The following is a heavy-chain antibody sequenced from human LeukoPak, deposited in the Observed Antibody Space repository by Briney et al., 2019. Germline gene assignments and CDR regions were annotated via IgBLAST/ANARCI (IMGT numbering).Heavy chain of an antibody. J-gene: IGHJ6*02. CDR1: GFTFSSYG. Sequence: GSLRLSCAASGFTFSSYGMHWVRQAPGKGLVWVSRINSDGSSTSYADSVKGRFTISRDNGRNSVFLQMNSLRSEDTAMYYCARGNTLEGWGQGATVIVSS. V-gene: IGHV3-74*01. D-gene: IGHD2/OR15-2a*01. CDR3: ARGNTLEG. CDR2: INSDGSST.